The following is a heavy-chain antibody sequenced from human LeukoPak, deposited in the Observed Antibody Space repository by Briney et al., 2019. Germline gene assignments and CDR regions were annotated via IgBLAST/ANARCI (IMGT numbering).Heavy chain of an antibody. V-gene: IGHV3-23*01. J-gene: IGHJ6*03. CDR3: AKGHSSSMYYYYMDV. CDR1: GFTFSSYA. CDR2: ISGSGRST. Sequence: PGGSLRLSCTASGFTFSSYALMWVRQAPGKGLEWVSTISGSGRSTDYADSVKGRFPISRDNSKNTLHLQMNSLRVEETAVYYCAKGHSSSMYYYYMDVWGKGTTVTVSS. D-gene: IGHD6-6*01.